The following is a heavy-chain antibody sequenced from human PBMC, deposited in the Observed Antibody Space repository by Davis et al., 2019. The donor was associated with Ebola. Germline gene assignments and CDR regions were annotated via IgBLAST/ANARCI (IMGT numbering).Heavy chain of an antibody. D-gene: IGHD3-16*01. J-gene: IGHJ6*02. Sequence: SVKVSCKASGGTFSSYAISWVRQAPGQGLEWMGGIIPIFGTANYAQKFQGRVTITADKSTSTAYMELSSLRSEDTAVYYCAVHTSTRIMITFGGADVWGQGTTVTVSS. V-gene: IGHV1-69*06. CDR3: AVHTSTRIMITFGGADV. CDR1: GGTFSSYA. CDR2: IIPIFGTA.